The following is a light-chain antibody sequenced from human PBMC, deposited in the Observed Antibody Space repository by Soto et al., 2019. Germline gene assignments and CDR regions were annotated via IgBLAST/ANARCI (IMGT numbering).Light chain of an antibody. CDR1: QSVSSSY. V-gene: IGKV3-20*01. CDR3: QQYGSSQIT. CDR2: GAS. J-gene: IGKJ5*01. Sequence: EIVLTQSPGTLSLSPGERATLSCGASQSVSSSYLAWYQQKPGQAPRLLIYGASSRATGIPDRFSGSGSGTDSTLTISRLEPEDFAVYYCQQYGSSQITFGQGTRLEIK.